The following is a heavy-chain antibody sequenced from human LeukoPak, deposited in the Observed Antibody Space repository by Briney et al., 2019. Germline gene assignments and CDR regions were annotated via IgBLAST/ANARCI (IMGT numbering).Heavy chain of an antibody. D-gene: IGHD3-22*01. CDR3: AKDMYDSSGYYFSPFDY. J-gene: IGHJ4*02. CDR2: ISWNSGSI. CDR1: GFTFDDYA. Sequence: GGSLRLSCAASGFTFDDYAMHWVRHAPGKGLEWVSGISWNSGSIGYADSVKGRFTISRDNAKNSLYLQMNSLRAEGTALYYCAKDMYDSSGYYFSPFDYWGQGTLVTVSS. V-gene: IGHV3-9*01.